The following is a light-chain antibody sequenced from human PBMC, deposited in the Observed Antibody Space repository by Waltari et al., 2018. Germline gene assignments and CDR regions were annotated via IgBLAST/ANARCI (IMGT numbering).Light chain of an antibody. CDR3: QNHERLPAV. CDR1: QSIGRY. V-gene: IGKV3-20*01. CDR2: GAS. J-gene: IGKJ1*01. Sequence: EIVLTQSPGTLSLSPGARVTLSCRASQSIGRYLVWYQQKPGQAPRLLIYGASSRAAGIPDRFSGSGSGTDFSLTISRLEPEDFAVYYCQNHERLPAVFGQGTKVEIK.